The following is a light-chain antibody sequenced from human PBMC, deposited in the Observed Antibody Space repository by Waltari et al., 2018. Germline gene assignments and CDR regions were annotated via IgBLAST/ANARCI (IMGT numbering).Light chain of an antibody. Sequence: QPVLTQPPSVSGAPGQRVTISCTGSSSNIGAGYDVHWYHQLPGTAPQVIISDNGERPSGGPDRFSGSKSDTSASLAITGLQAEDEADYYCQSYDTSLSGYVFGTGTKVTVL. CDR3: QSYDTSLSGYV. CDR1: SSNIGAGYD. V-gene: IGLV1-40*01. CDR2: DNG. J-gene: IGLJ1*01.